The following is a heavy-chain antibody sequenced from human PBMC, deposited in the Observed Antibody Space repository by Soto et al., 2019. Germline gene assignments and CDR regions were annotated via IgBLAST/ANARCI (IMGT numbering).Heavy chain of an antibody. V-gene: IGHV4-39*02. Sequence: SETLSLTCIVSGESISSSSYYWGWIRQPPGKGLEWIGSIYYSGRTYYNPSFKSRVTISIDTSKNQLSLKLSSVTAADTAVYYCARDLVVGEGMDVWGQGTTVTVSS. CDR2: IYYSGRT. J-gene: IGHJ6*02. CDR1: GESISSSSYY. D-gene: IGHD1-26*01. CDR3: ARDLVVGEGMDV.